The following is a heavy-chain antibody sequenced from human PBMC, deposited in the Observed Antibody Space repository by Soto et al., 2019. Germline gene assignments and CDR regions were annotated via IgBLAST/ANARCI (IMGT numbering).Heavy chain of an antibody. CDR2: MYQSGRT. J-gene: IGHJ4*02. Sequence: QLQLQASGPGLVKPSETLSLTCTVSGGSINSSNYYWGWIRQSPGKGLEWIGSMYQSGRTFYNPGLKSRANISVATSNNQFSLKLTSVTAADSAVYYCATTMFGLVVTASYCDHRGQGVLVSVAS. CDR1: GGSINSSNYY. D-gene: IGHD3-3*01. CDR3: ATTMFGLVVTASYCDH. V-gene: IGHV4-39*01.